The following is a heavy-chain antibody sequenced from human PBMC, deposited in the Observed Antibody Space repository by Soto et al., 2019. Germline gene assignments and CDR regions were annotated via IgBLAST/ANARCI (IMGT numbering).Heavy chain of an antibody. V-gene: IGHV4-61*01. CDR1: GGSVSSGSYY. CDR3: AFGPKPYYYYGMDV. CDR2: IYYSGST. J-gene: IGHJ6*02. Sequence: PSETLSLTCTVSGGSVSSGSYYWSWIRQPPGKGLEWIGYIYYSGSTNYNPSLKSRVTISVDTSKNQFSLKLSSVTAADTAVYYCAFGPKPYYYYGMDVWGQGTTVTVSS. D-gene: IGHD3-3*01.